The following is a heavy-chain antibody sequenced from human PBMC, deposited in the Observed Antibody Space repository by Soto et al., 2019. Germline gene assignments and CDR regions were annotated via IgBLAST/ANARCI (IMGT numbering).Heavy chain of an antibody. J-gene: IGHJ6*02. CDR3: AREAQTYSANYFRGMDV. CDR2: NYPGDTHT. Sequence: GSAMMISCTAAGYIFSTACSGGVRQMRGEVLEWIQPNYPGDTHTRYSPSLQGQVPISADKSISHASVQRSSRKPSDTVMYDCAREAQTYSANYFRGMDVWGQGTTVTVSS. D-gene: IGHD3-10*01. CDR1: GYIFSTAC. V-gene: IGHV5-51*03.